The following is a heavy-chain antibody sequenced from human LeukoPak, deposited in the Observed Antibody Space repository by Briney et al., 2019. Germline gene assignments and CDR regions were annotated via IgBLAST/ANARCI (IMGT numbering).Heavy chain of an antibody. CDR2: ISAYNGNT. D-gene: IGHD3-22*01. Sequence: GASVKVSCKASGYTFTSYGISWVRQAPGQGLEWMGCISAYNGNTNYAQKLQGRVTMTTDTSTSTAYMELRSLRSDDTAVYYCARDGGYYYDSSVNYFDYWGQGTLVTVSS. CDR3: ARDGGYYYDSSVNYFDY. V-gene: IGHV1-18*01. J-gene: IGHJ4*02. CDR1: GYTFTSYG.